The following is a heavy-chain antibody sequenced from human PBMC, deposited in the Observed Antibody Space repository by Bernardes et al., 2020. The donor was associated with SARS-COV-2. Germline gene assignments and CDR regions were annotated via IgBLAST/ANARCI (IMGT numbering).Heavy chain of an antibody. CDR2: ISWNSGSI. CDR1: GFTFDDYA. D-gene: IGHD5-12*01. CDR3: AKARWYESATVNYFDY. Sequence: GGSLRLSCAASGFTFDDYAMHWVRQAPGKGLEWVSGISWNSGSIGYADSVKGRFTISRDNAKNSLDLQMNSLRAEDTALYYCAKARWYESATVNYFDYWGQGTLVTVSS. J-gene: IGHJ4*02. V-gene: IGHV3-9*01.